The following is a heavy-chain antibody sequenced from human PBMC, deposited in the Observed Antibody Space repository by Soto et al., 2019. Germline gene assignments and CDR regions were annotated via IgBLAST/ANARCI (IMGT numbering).Heavy chain of an antibody. Sequence: QMQLQESGPGLVKPSETLSLTCAVSGASISSEQSWSWGRQPPGKGLEWMGEIHHSGSTNNNPSLKSRVTISVDKSKNQLSLTLSSVTAADTAVYYCARSFGWYAIDQWGQGTLVIVSS. CDR2: IHHSGST. CDR1: GASISSEQS. D-gene: IGHD6-19*01. J-gene: IGHJ4*02. V-gene: IGHV4-4*02. CDR3: ARSFGWYAIDQ.